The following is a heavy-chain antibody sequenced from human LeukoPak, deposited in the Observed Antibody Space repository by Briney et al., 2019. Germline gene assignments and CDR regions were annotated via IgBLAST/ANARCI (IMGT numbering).Heavy chain of an antibody. CDR2: IPNDGSKT. Sequence: GGSLRLSCAASGFSFSSYAMHWVRQAPGKGLEWVAAIPNDGSKTYYADSVRGRFTISRDNSKNTLYLQMNSLRAEDTAVYYCANERGYNYGYSFDYWGQGTLVTVSS. CDR1: GFSFSSYA. D-gene: IGHD5-18*01. J-gene: IGHJ4*02. V-gene: IGHV3-30-3*02. CDR3: ANERGYNYGYSFDY.